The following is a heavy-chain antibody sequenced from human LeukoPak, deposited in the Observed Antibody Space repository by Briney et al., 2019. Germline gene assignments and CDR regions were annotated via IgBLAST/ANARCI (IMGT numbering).Heavy chain of an antibody. Sequence: GGSLRLSCAASGFTFSSYGMHWVRQAPGKGLEWVAFIRYDGSNKHYADSVKGRFTISRDNSKNTLYLQMNSLRAEDTAVYYCAEGEGDLFDYWGQGTLVTVSS. V-gene: IGHV3-30*02. CDR3: AEGEGDLFDY. CDR1: GFTFSSYG. J-gene: IGHJ4*02. CDR2: IRYDGSNK. D-gene: IGHD3-16*01.